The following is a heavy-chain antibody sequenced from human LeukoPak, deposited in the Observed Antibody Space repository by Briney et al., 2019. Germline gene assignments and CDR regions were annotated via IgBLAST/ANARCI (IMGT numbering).Heavy chain of an antibody. D-gene: IGHD6-6*01. J-gene: IGHJ5*02. V-gene: IGHV1-2*02. CDR2: INPNSGGT. CDR3: AGSSIAARRGNWFDP. CDR1: GYTFTGYY. Sequence: ASVKVSCKASGYTFTGYYMHWVRQAPGQGLEWMGWINPNSGGTNYAQKFQGRVTMTRDTSISTAYMELSRLRSDDTAVYYCAGSSIAARRGNWFDPWGQGTLVTASS.